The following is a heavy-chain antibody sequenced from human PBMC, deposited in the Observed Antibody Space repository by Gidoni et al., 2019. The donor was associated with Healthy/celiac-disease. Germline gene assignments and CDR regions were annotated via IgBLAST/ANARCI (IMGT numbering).Heavy chain of an antibody. V-gene: IGHV1-3*01. CDR1: GYTFTSYA. CDR2: INAGNGNT. D-gene: IGHD3-10*02. J-gene: IGHJ3*02. CDR3: ARVGGTITMSPFADAFDI. Sequence: QVQLVQSGAEVKKPGASVKVSCKASGYTFTSYAMHWVRQAPGQRLEWMGWINAGNGNTKYSQKFQGRVTITRDTSASTAYMELSSLRSEDTAVYYCARVGGTITMSPFADAFDIWGQGTMVTVSS.